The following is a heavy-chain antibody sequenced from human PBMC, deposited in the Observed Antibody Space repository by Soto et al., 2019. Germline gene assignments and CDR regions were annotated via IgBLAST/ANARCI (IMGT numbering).Heavy chain of an antibody. CDR2: IYHSVST. CDR3: ARGRRTTVTIDY. Sequence: LSLTCTVSGGSISSGGYSWSWIRQPPGKGLEWIGYIYHSVSTYYNPSLKSRVTISVDTSKNQFSLKLSSVTAADTAVYYCARGRRTTVTIDYWGQGTLVTVSS. CDR1: GGSISSGGYS. D-gene: IGHD4-17*01. V-gene: IGHV4-30-2*01. J-gene: IGHJ4*02.